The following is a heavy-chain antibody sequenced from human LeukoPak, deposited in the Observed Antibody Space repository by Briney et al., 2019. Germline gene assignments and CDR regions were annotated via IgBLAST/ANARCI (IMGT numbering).Heavy chain of an antibody. CDR3: AMLGGPIDVNY. J-gene: IGHJ4*02. Sequence: GGSLRLSCAASGFTFNSYAMNWVRQAPGKGLEWVSAISGSGGSTYYADSAKGRFTISGDNSKNTLYLQMNSLRAEDTAVYYCAMLGGPIDVNYWGQGTLVTVSS. CDR1: GFTFNSYA. D-gene: IGHD4-23*01. CDR2: ISGSGGST. V-gene: IGHV3-23*01.